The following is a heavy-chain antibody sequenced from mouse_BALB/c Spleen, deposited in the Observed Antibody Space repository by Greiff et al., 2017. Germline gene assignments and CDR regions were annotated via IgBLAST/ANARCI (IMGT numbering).Heavy chain of an antibody. Sequence: EVKLLESGPGLVKPSQSLSLTCTVTGYSITSDYAWNWIRQFPGNKLEWMGYISYSGSTSYNPSLKSRISITRDTSKNQFFLQLNSVTTEDTATYYCAIIERVGDYWGQGTSVTVSS. CDR3: AIIERVGDY. CDR2: ISYSGST. CDR1: GYSITSDYA. J-gene: IGHJ4*01. V-gene: IGHV3-2*02.